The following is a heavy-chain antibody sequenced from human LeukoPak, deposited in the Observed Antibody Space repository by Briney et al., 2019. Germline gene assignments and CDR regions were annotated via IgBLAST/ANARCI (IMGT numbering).Heavy chain of an antibody. D-gene: IGHD1-26*01. CDR3: ARAGRWEGRPHAFDI. Sequence: SETLSLTCTVSAGSISSYYWNWIRQPPGKGLEWIGYIYYSGVTNYNPSLKSRVTISVGTSKSQFSLTLTSVTAADTALYYCARAGRWEGRPHAFDIWGQGTMVTVSS. J-gene: IGHJ3*02. CDR1: AGSISSYY. CDR2: IYYSGVT. V-gene: IGHV4-59*01.